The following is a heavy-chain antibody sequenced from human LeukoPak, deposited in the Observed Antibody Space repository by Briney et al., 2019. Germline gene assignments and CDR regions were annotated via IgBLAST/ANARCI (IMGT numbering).Heavy chain of an antibody. V-gene: IGHV4-61*01. Sequence: PSETLSLTCTVSGGSVSSGSYYWSWIRQPPGKGLEWIGYIYYSGSTNYNPSLRSRVTISVDTSKNQFSLKLSSVTAADTAVYYCARRGRRFGDFDWFDPWGQGTLVTVSS. J-gene: IGHJ5*02. CDR2: IYYSGST. D-gene: IGHD3-10*01. CDR1: GGSVSSGSYY. CDR3: ARRGRRFGDFDWFDP.